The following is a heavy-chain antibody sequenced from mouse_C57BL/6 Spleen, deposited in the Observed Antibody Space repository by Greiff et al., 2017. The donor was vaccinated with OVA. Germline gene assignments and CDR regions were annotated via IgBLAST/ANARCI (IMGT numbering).Heavy chain of an antibody. CDR2: IYPGDGDT. V-gene: IGHV1-82*01. CDR3: ARIYYSNYVPYYYAMDY. Sequence: QVQLQQSGPELVKPGASVKISCKASGYAFSSSWMNWVKQRPGKGLEWIGRIYPGDGDTNYNGKFKGKATLTADKSSSTAYMQLSSLTSEDSAVYFCARIYYSNYVPYYYAMDYWGQGTSVTVSS. J-gene: IGHJ4*01. CDR1: GYAFSSSW. D-gene: IGHD2-5*01.